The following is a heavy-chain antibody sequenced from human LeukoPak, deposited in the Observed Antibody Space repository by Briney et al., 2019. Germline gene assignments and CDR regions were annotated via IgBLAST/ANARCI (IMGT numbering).Heavy chain of an antibody. V-gene: IGHV3-7*03. CDR2: IKQDGSEK. CDR1: GFTFSSYW. J-gene: IGHJ4*02. Sequence: GGSLRLSCAASGFTFSSYWMSWVRQAPGKGLEWVANIKQDGSEKYYVDSVKGRFTISRDNAKNSLYLQMNSLRAEDTAVYYCASSATSYSGYDPDYYFDYWGQGTLVTVSS. CDR3: ASSATSYSGYDPDYYFDY. D-gene: IGHD5-12*01.